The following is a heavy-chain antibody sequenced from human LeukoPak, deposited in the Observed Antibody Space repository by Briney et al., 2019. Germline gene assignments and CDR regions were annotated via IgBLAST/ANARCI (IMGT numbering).Heavy chain of an antibody. CDR3: ARGRVEMATVITDFDY. Sequence: GGSLRLSCAASGFTFSSYGMHWVRQAPGKGLEWVAVISYDGSNKYYADSVKGRFTISRDNSKNTLYLQMNSLRAEDTAVYYCARGRVEMATVITDFDYWGQGTLVTVSS. D-gene: IGHD5-24*01. CDR1: GFTFSSYG. CDR2: ISYDGSNK. V-gene: IGHV3-30*03. J-gene: IGHJ4*02.